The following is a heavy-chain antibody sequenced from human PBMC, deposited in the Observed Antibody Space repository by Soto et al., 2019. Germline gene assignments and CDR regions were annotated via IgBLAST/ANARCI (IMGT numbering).Heavy chain of an antibody. CDR1: GGTFSSYS. V-gene: IGHV1-69*02. Sequence: QVQLVQSGAEVKKPGSSVKVSCKASGGTFSSYSISWVRRAPGQGLEWMGRIIPILAKANYAEKFQGRVTSPPDKTTRAPYTELSSLRSEDTAVDYCASNSGYCSGGSCQREEPIDYRAQGPLVTVSS. CDR2: IIPILAKA. CDR3: ASNSGYCSGGSCQREEPIDY. D-gene: IGHD2-15*01. J-gene: IGHJ4*02.